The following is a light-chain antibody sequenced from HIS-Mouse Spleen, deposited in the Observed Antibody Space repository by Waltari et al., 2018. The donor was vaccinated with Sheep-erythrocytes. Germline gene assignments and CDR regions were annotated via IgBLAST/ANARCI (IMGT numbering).Light chain of an antibody. V-gene: IGLV2-8*01. Sequence: LTQPPSVSVSPGQTARITCSGDALPKQYAYWYQPKPGKAPRPMIYEVSKRPSGLPRRCAGSKSGYTASLTVSGIQAEDEADYYCSSYAGRNNWVFGGGTKLTVL. CDR1: ALPKQY. CDR3: SSYAGRNNWV. CDR2: EVS. J-gene: IGLJ3*02.